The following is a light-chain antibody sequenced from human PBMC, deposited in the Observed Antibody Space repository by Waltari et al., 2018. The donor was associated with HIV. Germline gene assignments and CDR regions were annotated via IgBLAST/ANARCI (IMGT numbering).Light chain of an antibody. CDR2: DTS. V-gene: IGKV3-11*01. Sequence: EFVLTQSPDTLSLSPGERATLSCRASQSVNSFLAWYQQKPGRAPRLLIYDTSSRATGIPARFSGSGSGTDFTLTISSLEPEDFAFYYCQQRSNWPITFGPGTKVDIK. CDR1: QSVNSF. CDR3: QQRSNWPIT. J-gene: IGKJ3*01.